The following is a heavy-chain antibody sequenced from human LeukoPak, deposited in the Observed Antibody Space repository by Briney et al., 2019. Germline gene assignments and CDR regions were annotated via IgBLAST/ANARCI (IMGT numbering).Heavy chain of an antibody. V-gene: IGHV1-18*01. D-gene: IGHD2-2*01. Sequence: ASVKVSCKASGYTFTSYGISWVRQAPGQGLEWMGWISAYNGNTNYAQKLQGRVTMTTDTSTSTAYMELRSLRSDDTAAYYCARDDCSSTSCYLYYFDYWGQGTLVTVSS. CDR3: ARDDCSSTSCYLYYFDY. J-gene: IGHJ4*02. CDR1: GYTFTSYG. CDR2: ISAYNGNT.